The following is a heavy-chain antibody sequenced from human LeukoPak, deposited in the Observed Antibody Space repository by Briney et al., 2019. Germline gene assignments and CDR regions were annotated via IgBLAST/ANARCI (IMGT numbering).Heavy chain of an antibody. CDR3: ARVRDPEYYYGSGRVNWFDP. CDR2: VSSSGSTI. J-gene: IGHJ5*02. Sequence: PGASLRLSCAASGFTFSSYAMSWVRQAPGKGLEGVSYVSSSGSTIYYADAVKGRFTLSSDTTNHSPYLQMNSLRAQDTAVYYSARVRDPEYYYGSGRVNWFDPWGQGTLVTVSS. D-gene: IGHD3-10*01. CDR1: GFTFSSYA. V-gene: IGHV3-48*03.